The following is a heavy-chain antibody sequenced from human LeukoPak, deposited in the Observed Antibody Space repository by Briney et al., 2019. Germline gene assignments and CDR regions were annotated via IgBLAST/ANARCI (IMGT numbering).Heavy chain of an antibody. D-gene: IGHD3-10*01. CDR1: GYTFTSYG. Sequence: ASVKVSCKASGYTFTSYGISWVRQAPGQGLEWMGWISAYNGNTNYAQKLQGRVTMTTDTSTSTAYMELRSLRSDDTAVYYCARIIEVTIVRGVYPRHLDYWGQGTLVTVSS. CDR2: ISAYNGNT. CDR3: ARIIEVTIVRGVYPRHLDY. J-gene: IGHJ4*02. V-gene: IGHV1-18*04.